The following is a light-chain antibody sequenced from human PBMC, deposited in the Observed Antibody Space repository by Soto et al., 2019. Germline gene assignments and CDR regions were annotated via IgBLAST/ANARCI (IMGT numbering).Light chain of an antibody. J-gene: IGKJ5*01. CDR3: QQYGTSPIT. CDR1: QTVSSY. Sequence: ENVLTQSPGTLSLSPGERATLSCRASQTVSSYLTWYQQRPGQAPRLRIYGASKRATGIPDRFSGSGSGTDFTLTISRLEPEDFALYYCQQYGTSPITFGQGTRLEMK. CDR2: GAS. V-gene: IGKV3-20*01.